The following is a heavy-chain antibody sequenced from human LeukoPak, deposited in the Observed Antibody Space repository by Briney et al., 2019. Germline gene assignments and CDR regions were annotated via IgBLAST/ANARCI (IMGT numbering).Heavy chain of an antibody. J-gene: IGHJ4*02. Sequence: GGSLRLSCAASGFTFDDYGMSWVRQAPGKGLEWVSGINWNGGSTGYADSVKGRFTISRDNAKSSLYLQMNSLRAEDTALYYCARGDSTGWANYYFDCWGQGNLVTVPS. V-gene: IGHV3-20*04. CDR2: INWNGGST. CDR1: GFTFDDYG. D-gene: IGHD6-19*01. CDR3: ARGDSTGWANYYFDC.